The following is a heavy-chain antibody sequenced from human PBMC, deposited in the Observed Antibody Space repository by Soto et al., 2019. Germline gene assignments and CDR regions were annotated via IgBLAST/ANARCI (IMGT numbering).Heavy chain of an antibody. CDR1: GYTFTSYD. CDR2: MNPNSGNT. Sequence: QVQLVQSGAEVKKPGASVKVSCKASGYTFTSYDINWVRQATGQGLEWMGWMNPNSGNTGYAQKFQGRVTMTRNTSISTAYMEVSSLRSEDTAVYYCASTAYIENCCQGTAYIDSWGQGTLVTVSS. V-gene: IGHV1-8*01. J-gene: IGHJ4*02. D-gene: IGHD2-21*02. CDR3: ASTAYIENCCQGTAYIDS.